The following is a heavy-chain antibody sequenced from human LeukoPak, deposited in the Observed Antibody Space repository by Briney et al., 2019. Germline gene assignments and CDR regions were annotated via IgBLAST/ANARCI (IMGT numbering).Heavy chain of an antibody. V-gene: IGHV3-30*04. CDR1: GFTFSSYA. Sequence: GGSLRLSCAASGFTFSSYAMHWVRQAPGKGLEWVAVISYDGSNKYYADSVKGRFTISRDNSNKTLYLQMNSLRAEDTAVYHCARDLNYYGSGSYLDYWGQGTLVTVSS. D-gene: IGHD3-10*01. CDR2: ISYDGSNK. CDR3: ARDLNYYGSGSYLDY. J-gene: IGHJ4*02.